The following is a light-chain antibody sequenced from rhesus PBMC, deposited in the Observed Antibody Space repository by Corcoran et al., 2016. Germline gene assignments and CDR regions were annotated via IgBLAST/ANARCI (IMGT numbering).Light chain of an antibody. J-gene: IGKJ1*01. CDR3: QHYYSAPWT. V-gene: IGKV1-21*01. CDR1: QGITND. Sequence: DIQMTQSPSSLSASVGDSVTITCRASQGITNDLAWYQQKPGETPKLLIYEAYSLQSGMPSRFSGSGSGTDFTLTISSLQSEDFATYYCQHYYSAPWTFGQGTKVEIK. CDR2: EAY.